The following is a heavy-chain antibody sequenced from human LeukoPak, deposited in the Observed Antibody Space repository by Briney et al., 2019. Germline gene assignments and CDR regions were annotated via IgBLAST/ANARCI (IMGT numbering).Heavy chain of an antibody. J-gene: IGHJ4*02. CDR1: GITFRNSG. CDR2: ITGRGDI. CDR3: AKRGRDQLLCYFDY. Sequence: PGGSLRLSCVASGITFRNSGMSWVRQAPGKGLEGVSDITGRGDIDYADSVKGRFTISRDNSKNTLYLQMNYLRVEDTAIYYCAKRGRDQLLCYFDYWGQGTRVTVSS. V-gene: IGHV3-23*01. D-gene: IGHD2-2*01.